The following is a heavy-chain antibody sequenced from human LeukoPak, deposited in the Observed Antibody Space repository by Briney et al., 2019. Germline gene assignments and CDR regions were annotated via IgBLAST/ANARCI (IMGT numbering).Heavy chain of an antibody. J-gene: IGHJ5*02. V-gene: IGHV3-21*01. Sequence: GGSLRLSCAASGFTFSSYSMNWVLQAPGKGLEWVSSISSSSSYIYYADSVKGRFTISRDNAKNSLYLQMNSLRAEDTAVYYCARNSGNTAHHWGQGTLVTVSS. CDR3: ARNSGNTAHH. D-gene: IGHD2-2*02. CDR2: ISSSSSYI. CDR1: GFTFSSYS.